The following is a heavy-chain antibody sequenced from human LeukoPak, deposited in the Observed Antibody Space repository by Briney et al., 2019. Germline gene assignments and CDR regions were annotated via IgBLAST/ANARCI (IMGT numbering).Heavy chain of an antibody. V-gene: IGHV3-30*02. CDR2: IRYDGGNK. CDR1: GFTFSNYG. Sequence: PGGSLRLSCAASGFTFSNYGMHWVRQAPGKGLEWVAFIRYDGGNKYYADSVKGRFTISRDNSKNTLYPQMNSLRAEDTAVYYCAKGGSGSFVVATIFDYWGQGTLVTVSS. CDR3: AKGGSGSFVVATIFDY. J-gene: IGHJ4*02. D-gene: IGHD2-15*01.